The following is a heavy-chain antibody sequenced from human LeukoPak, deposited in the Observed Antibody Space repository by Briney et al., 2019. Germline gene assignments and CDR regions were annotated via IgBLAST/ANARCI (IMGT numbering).Heavy chain of an antibody. J-gene: IGHJ6*02. V-gene: IGHV3-30*18. D-gene: IGHD3-3*01. CDR1: GFTFSSYG. CDR3: AKDTAVRFLEWLSTRVYYYGMDV. Sequence: PGRSLRLSCAASGFTFSSYGMHWVRQAPGKGLEWVAVISYDGSNKYYADSVKRRFTISRDNSKNTLYLQMNSLRAEDTAVYYCAKDTAVRFLEWLSTRVYYYGMDVWGQGTTVTVSS. CDR2: ISYDGSNK.